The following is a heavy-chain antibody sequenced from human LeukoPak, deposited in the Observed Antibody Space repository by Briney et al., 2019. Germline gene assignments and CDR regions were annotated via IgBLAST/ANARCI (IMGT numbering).Heavy chain of an antibody. J-gene: IGHJ4*02. Sequence: SETLSLTCAVYGGSFSGYYWSWFRQPPGKGLEWIGEINHSGSTNYNPSLKSRVTISVDTSKNQFSLKMSSVTAADTAAYHCATRRNGAYSDYWGQGTLVTVSS. CDR3: ATRRNGAYSDY. D-gene: IGHD2-8*01. V-gene: IGHV4-34*01. CDR2: INHSGST. CDR1: GGSFSGYY.